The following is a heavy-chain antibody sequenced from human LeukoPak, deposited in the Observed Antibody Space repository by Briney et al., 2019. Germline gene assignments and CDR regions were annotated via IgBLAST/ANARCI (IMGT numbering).Heavy chain of an antibody. CDR2: IYYSGST. CDR3: ARHRDILTGYRWFDP. CDR1: GGSISSYY. V-gene: IGHV4-59*08. J-gene: IGHJ5*02. Sequence: PSETLSLTCTVSGGSISSYYWSWIRQPPGKGLEWIGYIYYSGSTSYNPSLKSRVTISVDTSKNQFSLKLSSVTAADTAVYYCARHRDILTGYRWFDPWGQGTLVTVSS. D-gene: IGHD3-9*01.